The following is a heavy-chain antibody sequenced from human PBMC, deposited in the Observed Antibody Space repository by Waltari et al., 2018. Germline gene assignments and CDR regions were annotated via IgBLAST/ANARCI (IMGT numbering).Heavy chain of an antibody. CDR2: ISSSSSYT. CDR3: ARDRSFDSSGYYPNYYYYGMDV. Sequence: EVQLVESGGGLVKPGGSLRLSCAASGFTFSSYSMNWVRQAPGKGREWVASISSSSSYTYYADSVKGRFTISRDNAKNSLYLQMNSLRAEDTAVYYCARDRSFDSSGYYPNYYYYGMDVWGQGTTVTVSS. CDR1: GFTFSSYS. V-gene: IGHV3-21*01. J-gene: IGHJ6*02. D-gene: IGHD3-22*01.